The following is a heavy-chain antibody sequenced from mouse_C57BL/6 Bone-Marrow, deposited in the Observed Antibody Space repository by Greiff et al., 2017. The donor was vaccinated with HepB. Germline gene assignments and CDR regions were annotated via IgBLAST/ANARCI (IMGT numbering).Heavy chain of an antibody. CDR2: INPNNGGT. V-gene: IGHV1-18*01. D-gene: IGHD1-1*01. CDR3: ARWYGSHWYIDV. Sequence: EVQLQESGPELVKPGASVKIPCKASGYTFTDYNMDWVKQSHGKSLEWIGDINPNNGGTIYNQKFKGKATLTVDKSSSTAYMELRSLTSEDTAVYYCARWYGSHWYIDVWGTGTTVTVSS. CDR1: GYTFTDYN. J-gene: IGHJ1*03.